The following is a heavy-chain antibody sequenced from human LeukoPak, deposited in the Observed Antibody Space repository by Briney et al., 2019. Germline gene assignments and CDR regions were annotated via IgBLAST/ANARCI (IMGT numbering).Heavy chain of an antibody. V-gene: IGHV3-15*01. J-gene: IGHJ4*01. CDR2: IKSKTDGGTT. CDR3: TILVYAFWSGYYNLDY. D-gene: IGHD3-3*01. Sequence: PGGSLRLSCAASGFTFSNAWMSWVRQGPGTGLEWVGRIKSKTDGGTTDYAAPVKGRFTISRDDSKNTLYLQMHSLKTEDTAVYYCTILVYAFWSGYYNLDYWGQGTLVTVSS. CDR1: GFTFSNAW.